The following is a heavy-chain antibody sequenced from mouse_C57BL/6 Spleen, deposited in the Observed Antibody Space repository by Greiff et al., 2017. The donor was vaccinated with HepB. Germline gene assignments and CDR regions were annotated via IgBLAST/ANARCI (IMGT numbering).Heavy chain of an antibody. J-gene: IGHJ3*01. CDR2: ISYDGSN. V-gene: IGHV3-6*01. D-gene: IGHD2-5*01. Sequence: EVQLQESGPGLVKPSQSLSLTCSVTGYSITSGYYWNWIRQFPGNKLEWMGYISYDGSNNYNPSLKNRISITRDTSKNQFFLKLNSVTTEDTATYYCAREVYSNLFAYWGQGTLVTVSA. CDR3: AREVYSNLFAY. CDR1: GYSITSGYY.